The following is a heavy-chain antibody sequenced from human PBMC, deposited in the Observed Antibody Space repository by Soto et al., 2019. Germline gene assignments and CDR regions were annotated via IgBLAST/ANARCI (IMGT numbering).Heavy chain of an antibody. Sequence: GGSLRLSCTASGFPFSDYIMNWVRQAPGKGLEWVSSITGSSDFIHYADSVKGRFTISRDNANNSMYLQVNSLRAEDTAMYYCAREECSDTSCYSTQFDSWGQGILVTVSS. CDR2: ITGSSDFI. CDR3: AREECSDTSCYSTQFDS. V-gene: IGHV3-21*04. CDR1: GFPFSDYI. D-gene: IGHD2-2*01. J-gene: IGHJ4*02.